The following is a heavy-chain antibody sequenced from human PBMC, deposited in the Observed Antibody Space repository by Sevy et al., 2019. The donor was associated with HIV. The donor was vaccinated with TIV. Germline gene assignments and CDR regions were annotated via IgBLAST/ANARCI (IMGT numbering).Heavy chain of an antibody. CDR2: TYYSGST. J-gene: IGHJ4*02. Sequence: SETLSLTCTVSGGSISSYYWSWIRQPPGKGLEWIGYTYYSGSTNYNPPLKSQVTISVDTSKNQFSLKLSSVTAADTAVYYCARHSARDGYNIFYYFDYWGQGTLVTVSS. CDR3: ARHSARDGYNIFYYFDY. CDR1: GGSISSYY. V-gene: IGHV4-59*08. D-gene: IGHD5-12*01.